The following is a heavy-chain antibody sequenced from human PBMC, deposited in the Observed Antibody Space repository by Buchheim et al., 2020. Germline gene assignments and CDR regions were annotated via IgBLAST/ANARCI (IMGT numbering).Heavy chain of an antibody. CDR1: GFTFSSYA. J-gene: IGHJ4*02. V-gene: IGHV3-23*01. Sequence: EVQLLESGGGLVQPGGSLRLSCAASGFTFSSYAMSWVRQAPGKGLEWVSAISGSGGSTYYADSVKGRFTIPRDNSKNTLYLQMNSLRAEDTAVYYCANADSSSWYPWYYFDYWGQGTL. CDR3: ANADSSSWYPWYYFDY. CDR2: ISGSGGST. D-gene: IGHD6-13*01.